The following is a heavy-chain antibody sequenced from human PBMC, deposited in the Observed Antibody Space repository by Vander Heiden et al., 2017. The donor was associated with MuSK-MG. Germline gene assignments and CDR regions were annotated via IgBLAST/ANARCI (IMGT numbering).Heavy chain of an antibody. J-gene: IGHJ4*02. CDR2: ISRRGSTI. CDR1: AFTLSSYD. Sequence: EMQLVESGGGLVQPGGSMRLSCVASAFTLSSYDMNWVRQAPGEGLEWVSYISRRGSTIYYAESVKGRFTSSRDDAKKSLYLQMNSLRAEDTAGYDGARDSDGYWGQGALVTVSS. CDR3: ARDSDGY. V-gene: IGHV3-48*03.